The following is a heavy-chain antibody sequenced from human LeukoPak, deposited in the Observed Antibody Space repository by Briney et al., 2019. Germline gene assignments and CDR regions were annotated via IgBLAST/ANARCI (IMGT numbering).Heavy chain of an antibody. CDR3: ATDSRGISVAINYYYGMDV. CDR1: GYTLTDLS. D-gene: IGHD6-19*01. CDR2: FDPADGTT. Sequence: ASVKVSCKVSGYTLTDLSMHWVRQAPGKGLEWMGGFDPADGTTIYAQRFQGRVTMTEDTSTDTAYMELSSLRSEDTAVHYCATDSRGISVAINYYYGMDVWGQGTTVIVSS. J-gene: IGHJ6*02. V-gene: IGHV1-24*01.